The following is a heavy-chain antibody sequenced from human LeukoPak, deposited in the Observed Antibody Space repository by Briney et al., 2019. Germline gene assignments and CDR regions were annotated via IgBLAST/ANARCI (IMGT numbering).Heavy chain of an antibody. J-gene: IGHJ5*02. Sequence: SETLSLTCTVSGGSISSSSYYWGWIRQPPGKGLEWIGSIYYSGSTYYNPSLKSRVTISVDTSKNQFSLKLSSVTAADTAVYYCARWFGELVWFDPWGQGTLVTVSS. CDR1: GGSISSSSYY. V-gene: IGHV4-39*01. D-gene: IGHD3-10*01. CDR2: IYYSGST. CDR3: ARWFGELVWFDP.